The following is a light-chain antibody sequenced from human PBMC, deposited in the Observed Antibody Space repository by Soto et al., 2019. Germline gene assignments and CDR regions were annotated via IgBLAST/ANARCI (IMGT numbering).Light chain of an antibody. V-gene: IGLV2-14*01. CDR1: SSDVAGYNY. CDR2: DVT. Sequence: SALTQPASVSGSPGQSIIISCTGTSSDVAGYNYVSWYQQHPNKAPKFMIYDVTNRPSGVSNRFSGSKPGNTASLTISGLQAEDEADYYCSSYTSSSTYVFGTGTKLTVL. CDR3: SSYTSSSTYV. J-gene: IGLJ1*01.